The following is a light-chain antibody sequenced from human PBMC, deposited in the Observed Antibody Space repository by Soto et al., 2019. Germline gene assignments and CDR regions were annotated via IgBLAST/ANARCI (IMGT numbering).Light chain of an antibody. CDR1: QGISSY. Sequence: DIQLTQSPSFLSASVGDRVTLTCRASQGISSYLAWYQQKPGKAPKLLIFDAPGLQSGVPSRFSGSGSGTEFTLTISSLQPEDFATYYCQQFNTYPTWTFGPGTKV. CDR2: DAP. V-gene: IGKV1-9*01. J-gene: IGKJ1*01. CDR3: QQFNTYPTWT.